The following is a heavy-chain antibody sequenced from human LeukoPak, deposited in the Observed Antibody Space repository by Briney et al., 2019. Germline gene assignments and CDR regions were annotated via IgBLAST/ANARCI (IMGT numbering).Heavy chain of an antibody. J-gene: IGHJ6*02. V-gene: IGHV4-34*01. CDR3: AGPLVPNYYYYYGMDV. D-gene: IGHD3-16*01. CDR2: INHSGST. Sequence: SETLSLTCAVYGGSFSGCYWSWIRQPPGKGLEWIGEINHSGSTNYNPSLKSRVTISVDTSKNQFSLKLSSVTAADTAVYYCAGPLVPNYYYYYGMDVWGQGTTVTVSS. CDR1: GGSFSGCY.